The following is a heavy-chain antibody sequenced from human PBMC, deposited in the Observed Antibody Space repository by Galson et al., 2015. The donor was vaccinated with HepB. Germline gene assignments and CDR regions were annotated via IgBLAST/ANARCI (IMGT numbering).Heavy chain of an antibody. Sequence: SVKVSCKASGYTFISYGITWVRQAPGQGLEWMGWISTYDGSTHYAQMLQGRVTLTADTSTSTAYVELRSLRSDDTGVYYCARVGSWGAVAEWEFDYWGQGSLVTVSS. CDR1: GYTFISYG. CDR2: ISTYDGST. J-gene: IGHJ4*02. V-gene: IGHV1-18*04. D-gene: IGHD6-19*01. CDR3: ARVGSWGAVAEWEFDY.